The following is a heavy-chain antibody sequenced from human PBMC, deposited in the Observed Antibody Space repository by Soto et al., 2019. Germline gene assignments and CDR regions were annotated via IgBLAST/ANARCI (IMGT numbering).Heavy chain of an antibody. CDR3: AREGYNFDY. CDR2: IYYSGST. D-gene: IGHD5-18*01. V-gene: IGHV4-61*01. J-gene: IGHJ4*02. Sequence: PSETLSLTCTVSGGSVSSGSYYWSWIRQPPGKGLEWIGYIYYSGSTNYNPSLKSRVTISVDTSKNQFSLKLSSVTAADTAVYYRAREGYNFDYWGQGTLVTVSS. CDR1: GGSVSSGSYY.